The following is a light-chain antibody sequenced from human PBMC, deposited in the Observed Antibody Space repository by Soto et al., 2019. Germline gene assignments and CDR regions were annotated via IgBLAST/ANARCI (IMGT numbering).Light chain of an antibody. CDR1: QSLYNSF. Sequence: EIVLTQSPGTLSLTPGERATLSCRASQSLYNSFLAWYQQKPGQTPRLLINAVSNRATGVPDRFSGSGSGTDFTLTISRLEPEDFAVYYCQRYGSPPHTFGQGTKVDIK. J-gene: IGKJ2*01. CDR3: QRYGSPPHT. CDR2: AVS. V-gene: IGKV3-20*01.